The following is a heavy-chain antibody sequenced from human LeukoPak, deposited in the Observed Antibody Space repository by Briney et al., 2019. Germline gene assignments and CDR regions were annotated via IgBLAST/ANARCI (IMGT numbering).Heavy chain of an antibody. Sequence: SETLSLTCIVSGDSISTYYWSWIRQPPGKGLEWIGYIYYRGNTNYNPSLQSRVSISVDTSKNQFSLKLTSVTAADTAVYYCARLARDAYNYDACDIWGQGTMVTVSS. V-gene: IGHV4-59*08. CDR3: ARLARDAYNYDACDI. CDR1: GDSISTYY. J-gene: IGHJ3*02. CDR2: IYYRGNT. D-gene: IGHD5-24*01.